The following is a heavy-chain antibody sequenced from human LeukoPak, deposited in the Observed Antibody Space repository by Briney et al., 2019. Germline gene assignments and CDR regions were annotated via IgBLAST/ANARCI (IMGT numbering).Heavy chain of an antibody. Sequence: GGSLRLSCAASGFSFSNSWMNWVRQGPGKGLEWVANINPDASVINYADSVKGRFTISRDNAKNSLYLQIDSLRAEDTAVYYCARDPRWLTPDCTSTSCYENYFDPWGQGTLVTVSS. CDR2: INPDASVI. J-gene: IGHJ5*02. CDR1: GFSFSNSW. D-gene: IGHD2-2*01. CDR3: ARDPRWLTPDCTSTSCYENYFDP. V-gene: IGHV3-7*01.